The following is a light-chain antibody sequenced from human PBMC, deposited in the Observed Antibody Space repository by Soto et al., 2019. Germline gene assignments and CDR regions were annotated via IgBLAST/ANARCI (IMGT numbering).Light chain of an antibody. Sequence: EIVLTQSPDTLSLSPGERATLSCRPSQSVSSTYLAWYQQKPGQAPRLLIYRASTRATGIPDRFSGSGSGTGFTLTISRLEPEDFAVYYCQQYESSPLTFGGGTKVEIK. CDR1: QSVSSTY. J-gene: IGKJ4*01. V-gene: IGKV3-20*01. CDR3: QQYESSPLT. CDR2: RAS.